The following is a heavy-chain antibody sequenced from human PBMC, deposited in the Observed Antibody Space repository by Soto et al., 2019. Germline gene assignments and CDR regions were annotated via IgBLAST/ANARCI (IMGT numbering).Heavy chain of an antibody. J-gene: IGHJ6*02. CDR1: GFTFSSYA. D-gene: IGHD2-15*01. CDR2: ISYDGNNK. Sequence: QVQLVESGGGVVQPGRSLRLSCAASGFTFSSYAMYWVRQAPGKGLEWVAIISYDGNNKHYADSVKGRVTIARDNSQNTLYLQMNSLGAEDTAVYYCARAGCDGGTCYTLVGLRYGMDVWGQGTTVTVSS. CDR3: ARAGCDGGTCYTLVGLRYGMDV. V-gene: IGHV3-30-3*01.